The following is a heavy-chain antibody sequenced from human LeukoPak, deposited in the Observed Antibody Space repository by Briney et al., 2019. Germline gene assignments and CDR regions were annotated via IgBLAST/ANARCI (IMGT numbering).Heavy chain of an antibody. J-gene: IGHJ4*02. CDR1: RFTFSSYW. Sequence: GGSLRLSCAASRFTFSSYWMSWVRQAPGKGLEWVANIKQDGSEKYYVDFVKGRFTISRHNAKNSLYLQMNRLRAEDTAVYYCARDAPPYCSGGSCYSRYWGQGALVTVSS. V-gene: IGHV3-7*01. D-gene: IGHD2-15*01. CDR2: IKQDGSEK. CDR3: ARDAPPYCSGGSCYSRY.